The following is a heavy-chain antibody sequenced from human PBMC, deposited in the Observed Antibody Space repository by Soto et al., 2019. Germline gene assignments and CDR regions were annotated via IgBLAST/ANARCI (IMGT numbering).Heavy chain of an antibody. J-gene: IGHJ6*02. CDR1: GYSFTSYR. CDR3: ARGKHDSSGYYPAARYYGMDV. D-gene: IGHD3-22*01. CDR2: IYPGDSDT. Sequence: GESLKISCKGSGYSFTSYRIGWVRQMPGKGLEWMGIIYPGDSDTRYSPSFQGQVTISADKSISTAYLQWSSLKASDTAMYYCARGKHDSSGYYPAARYYGMDVWGQGTTVTVSS. V-gene: IGHV5-51*01.